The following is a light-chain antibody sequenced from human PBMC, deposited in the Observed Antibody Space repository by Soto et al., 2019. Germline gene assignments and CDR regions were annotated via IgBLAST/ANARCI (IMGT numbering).Light chain of an antibody. Sequence: DIVMTQSPLSLPVTPGEPASMSCRSSQSLLHSDGYNYLEWYLQKPGQSPRILIDLGSSRGSRVPDRFSGCGSGTDFTLKISGVEAEDVGVFFCMHGLAVPVTFGQGTRLEI. CDR1: QSLLHSDGYNY. V-gene: IGKV2-28*01. CDR3: MHGLAVPVT. CDR2: LGS. J-gene: IGKJ5*01.